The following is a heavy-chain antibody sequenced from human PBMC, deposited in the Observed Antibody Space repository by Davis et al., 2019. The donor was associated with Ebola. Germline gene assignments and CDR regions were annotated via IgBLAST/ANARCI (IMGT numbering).Heavy chain of an antibody. D-gene: IGHD3-22*01. V-gene: IGHV4-59*01. CDR1: GGSISSYY. J-gene: IGHJ6*02. CDR3: ARRGYDASAFLYYYGMDV. Sequence: MPGGSLRLSCTVSGGSISSYYWSWIRQPPGKGLEWIGYIYYSGSTNYNPSLKSRVTISVDTSKNQFSLKLSSVTASDTAVYYCARRGYDASAFLYYYGMDVWGQGTTVTVSS. CDR2: IYYSGST.